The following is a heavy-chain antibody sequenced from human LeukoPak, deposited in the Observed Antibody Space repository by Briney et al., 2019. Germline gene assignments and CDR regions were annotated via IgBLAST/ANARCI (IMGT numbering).Heavy chain of an antibody. D-gene: IGHD1-1*01. CDR2: IRPDGSGE. J-gene: IGHJ4*02. CDR1: GFTFSNYW. V-gene: IGHV3-7*04. CDR3: ARPSNAAYFDY. Sequence: GGSLRLSCAASGFTFSNYWMSWVRQAPGKGLEWVANIRPDGSGEYYVDSVKGRFTISRDNAKNSLYLQMNSLRVEDTAVYYCARPSNAAYFDYWGQGTLVTVSS.